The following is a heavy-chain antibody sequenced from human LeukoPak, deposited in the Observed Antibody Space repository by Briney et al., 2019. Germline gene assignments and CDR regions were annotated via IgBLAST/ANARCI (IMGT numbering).Heavy chain of an antibody. CDR2: INPSGGST. V-gene: IGHV1-46*01. CDR3: ARENTMVRGPRGWFDP. J-gene: IGHJ5*02. D-gene: IGHD3-10*01. CDR1: GYTFTSYY. Sequence: APVKVSCKASGYTFTSYYMHWVRQAPGQGLEWMGIINPSGGSTSYAQKFQGRVTMTRDTSTSTVYMELGSLRSEDTAVYYCARENTMVRGPRGWFDPWGQGTLVTVSS.